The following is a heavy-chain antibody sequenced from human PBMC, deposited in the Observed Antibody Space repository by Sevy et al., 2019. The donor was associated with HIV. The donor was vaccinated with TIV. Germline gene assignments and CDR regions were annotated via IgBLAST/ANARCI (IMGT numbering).Heavy chain of an antibody. CDR3: TRWKAAQSIFDY. CDR2: LKSDVYGGTV. CDR1: GFTFGDYC. Sequence: GGSLRLSCTASGFTFGDYCMSWVRQAPGKGLEWVAFLKSDVYGGTVDHAGSVRGRFVISRVDSKTIAYLQMNDLKTEDTGVYYCTRWKAAQSIFDYWGQGALVTVSS. V-gene: IGHV3-49*04. D-gene: IGHD6-13*01. J-gene: IGHJ4*02.